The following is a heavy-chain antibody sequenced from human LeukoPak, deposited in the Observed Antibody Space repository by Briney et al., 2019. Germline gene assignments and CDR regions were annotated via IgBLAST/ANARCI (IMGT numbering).Heavy chain of an antibody. J-gene: IGHJ4*02. CDR1: GGSISSYY. CDR2: IYTSGST. Sequence: PSETLSLTCTVSGGSISSYYWSWIRQPAGKGLEWIGRIYTSGSTNYNPSLKSRVTISVDKSKNQFSLKLSSVTAADTAVYYCARAKAAAGLYYFDYWGQGTLVTVSS. CDR3: ARAKAAAGLYYFDY. V-gene: IGHV4-4*07. D-gene: IGHD6-13*01.